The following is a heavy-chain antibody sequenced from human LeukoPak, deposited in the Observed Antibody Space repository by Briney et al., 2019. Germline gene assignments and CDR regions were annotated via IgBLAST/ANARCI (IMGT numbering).Heavy chain of an antibody. J-gene: IGHJ4*02. V-gene: IGHV4-30-4*01. Sequence: SETLSLTCTVSGGSISSGHSYWSWIRQPPGTGLEWIGYIFTSGTTHYNPSLKSRLTISLDTSNNHFSLRLSSVTAADTAVYYCARGGGYGDYPFDYWGQGTLVTVSS. CDR2: IFTSGTT. D-gene: IGHD4-17*01. CDR3: ARGGGYGDYPFDY. CDR1: GGSISSGHSY.